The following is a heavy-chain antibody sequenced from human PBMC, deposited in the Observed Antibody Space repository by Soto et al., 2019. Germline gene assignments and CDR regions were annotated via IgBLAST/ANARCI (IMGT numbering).Heavy chain of an antibody. CDR1: GFTFSSYD. CDR2: IGTAGDT. V-gene: IGHV3-13*01. CDR3: ARNAGHRELRDWHFDR. J-gene: IGHJ2*01. Sequence: EVQLVESGGGLVQPGGSLRLSCAASGFTFSSYDMHWVRQATGKGLEWVSAIGTAGDTYYPGSVKGRFTISRENAKNSLYLQMNSLRADGTAVHYAARNAGHRELRDWHFDRWGRGTLVTVCS. D-gene: IGHD1-26*01.